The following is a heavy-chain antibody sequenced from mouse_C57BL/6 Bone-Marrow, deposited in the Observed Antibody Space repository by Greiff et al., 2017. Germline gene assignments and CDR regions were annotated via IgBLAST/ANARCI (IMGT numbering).Heavy chain of an antibody. V-gene: IGHV1-87*01. D-gene: IGHD6-1*01. CDR2: GQGLEWIG. CDR1: YTFSRRVH. Sequence: VQLQQSGPELARPWASVKISCQAFYTFSRRVHFAIRDTNYWMQWVKQRPGQGLEWIGAIYPGNGDTSYNQKFKGTATLTADKSSSTAYMQISSLTAEDAAVYYGAWAAGFAYWGQGTLVTVSA. J-gene: IGHJ3*01. CDR3: AEDAAVYYGAWAAGFAY.